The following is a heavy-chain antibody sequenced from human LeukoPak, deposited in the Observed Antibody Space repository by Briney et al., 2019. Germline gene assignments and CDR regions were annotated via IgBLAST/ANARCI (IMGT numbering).Heavy chain of an antibody. CDR2: ISAYNGNT. V-gene: IGHV1-18*01. D-gene: IGHD1-26*01. CDR3: ARVLDGWDTEDY. J-gene: IGHJ4*02. CDR1: GYTFTNYG. Sequence: ASVKVSCKASGYTFTNYGISWVRQAPGQGLEWMGWISAYNGNTNYAQKLQGRVTMTTDTSTSTAYMELRSLRSDDTAVYYCARVLDGWDTEDYWGQGTLVTVSS.